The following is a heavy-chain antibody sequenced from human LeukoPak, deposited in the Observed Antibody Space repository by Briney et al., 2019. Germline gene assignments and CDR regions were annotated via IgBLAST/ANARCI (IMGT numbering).Heavy chain of an antibody. V-gene: IGHV3-30*18. CDR3: AKDINYYDSSGYSEADY. Sequence: GGSLRLSCAASGFTFSSYGMHWVRQASGKGLEWVAVISYDGSNKYYADSVKGRFTISRDNSKNTLYLQMNSLRAEDTAVYYCAKDINYYDSSGYSEADYWGQGTLVTVSS. CDR1: GFTFSSYG. D-gene: IGHD3-22*01. CDR2: ISYDGSNK. J-gene: IGHJ4*02.